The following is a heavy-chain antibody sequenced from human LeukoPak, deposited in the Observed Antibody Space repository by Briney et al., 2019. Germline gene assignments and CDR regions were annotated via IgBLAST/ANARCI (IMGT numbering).Heavy chain of an antibody. Sequence: GESLKISCKGSGYSFTSYWIAWVRQMPGKGLEWMGIIYPGDSDTRYRPSFQGQVTISADKSVSTAYLQWSSLKASDTAMYYCARRSFGGAVAGTFDAFDIWGQGTTVTVSS. CDR2: IYPGDSDT. J-gene: IGHJ3*02. CDR3: ARRSFGGAVAGTFDAFDI. V-gene: IGHV5-51*01. CDR1: GYSFTSYW. D-gene: IGHD6-19*01.